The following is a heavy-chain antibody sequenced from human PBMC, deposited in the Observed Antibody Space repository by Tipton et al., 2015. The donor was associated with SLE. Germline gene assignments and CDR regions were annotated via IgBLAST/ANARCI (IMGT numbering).Heavy chain of an antibody. D-gene: IGHD7-27*01. V-gene: IGHV4-38-2*02. CDR2: IYRSGST. J-gene: IGHJ4*02. Sequence: TLSLTCAVSGYSINSGYYWGWIRQPPGKGLEWIGSIYRSGSTYYNPSLKSRVTISVDTSKNQFSLKLSSATAADTAVYYCARDPRLNWDYGTYFDYWGQGTLVTVSS. CDR1: GYSINSGYY. CDR3: ARDPRLNWDYGTYFDY.